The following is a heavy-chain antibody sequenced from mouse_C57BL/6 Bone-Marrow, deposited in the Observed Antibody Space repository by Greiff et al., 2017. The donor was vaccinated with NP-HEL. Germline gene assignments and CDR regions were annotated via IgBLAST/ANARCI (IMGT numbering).Heavy chain of an antibody. J-gene: IGHJ2*01. CDR2: ISSGGSYT. CDR1: GFTFSSYG. D-gene: IGHD2-4*01. CDR3: ARQGDGITFDY. V-gene: IGHV5-6*01. Sequence: EVQGVESGGDLVKPGGSLKLSCAASGFTFSSYGMSWVRQTPDKRLEWVATISSGGSYTYYPDSVKGRFTISRDNAKNTLYLQMSSLKSEDTAMYYCARQGDGITFDYWGQGTTLTVSS.